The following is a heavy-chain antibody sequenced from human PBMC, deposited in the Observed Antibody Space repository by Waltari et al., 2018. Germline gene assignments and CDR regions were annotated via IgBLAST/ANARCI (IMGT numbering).Heavy chain of an antibody. D-gene: IGHD1-26*01. J-gene: IGHJ5*02. V-gene: IGHV1-8*03. CDR2: MNPNSGNI. Sequence: QVQLVQSGAEVKKPGASVQVSCKASGNSLTNYDINWVRQAPGQGLEWMGWMNPNSGNIGYAQKFQDRVTITSDTSISTVYMELSSLRSEDTAVYYCATRAGSYWFDPWGQGSLVIVSS. CDR3: ATRAGSYWFDP. CDR1: GNSLTNYD.